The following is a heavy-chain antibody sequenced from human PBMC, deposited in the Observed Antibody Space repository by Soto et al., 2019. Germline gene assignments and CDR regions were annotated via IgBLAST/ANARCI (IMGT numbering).Heavy chain of an antibody. CDR3: ARDSSVGVGYNYDFDY. CDR2: ISYDGSNK. CDR1: GFTFSSYA. Sequence: QVQLVESGGGVVQPGRSLRLSCAASGFTFSSYAMHWVRQAPGKGLEWVAVISYDGSNKYYADSVKGRFTISRDNSKNTLYRKMNSMRAEHTVVYYCARDSSVGVGYNYDFDYWGQEPLVPVPS. J-gene: IGHJ4*02. D-gene: IGHD5-12*01. V-gene: IGHV3-30-3*01.